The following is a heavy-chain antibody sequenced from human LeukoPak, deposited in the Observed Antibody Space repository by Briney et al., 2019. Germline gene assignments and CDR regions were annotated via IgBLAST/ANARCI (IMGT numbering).Heavy chain of an antibody. V-gene: IGHV4-39*01. CDR3: ARHPPDYDILTGWVGYYFDY. CDR1: GGSISSSSYY. Sequence: SETLSLTCTVSGGSISSSSYYWGWIRQPPGKGLEWIGSIYYSGSTYYNPSLKSRVTISVDTSKNQFSLKLSSVTAADTAVYYCARHPPDYDILTGWVGYYFDYWGQGTLVTVSS. CDR2: IYYSGST. D-gene: IGHD3-9*01. J-gene: IGHJ4*02.